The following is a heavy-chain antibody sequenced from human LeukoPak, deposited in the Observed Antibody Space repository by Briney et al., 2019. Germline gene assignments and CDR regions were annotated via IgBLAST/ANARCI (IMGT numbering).Heavy chain of an antibody. CDR3: ARWGRPNFDY. D-gene: IGHD7-27*01. CDR2: ISDSGST. Sequence: PSETLSLTCTLSGGSIRGYSWSWLRQPPGKGLEWLGYISDSGSTSYNPSLKTRIIISLDTSKNQFSLKLSSATAADTAVYYCARWGRPNFDYWGQGTLVTVSS. CDR1: GGSIRGYS. V-gene: IGHV4-59*01. J-gene: IGHJ4*02.